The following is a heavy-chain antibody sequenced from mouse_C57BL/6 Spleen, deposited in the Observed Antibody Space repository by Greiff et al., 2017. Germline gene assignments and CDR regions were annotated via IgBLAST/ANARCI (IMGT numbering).Heavy chain of an antibody. CDR1: GFTFSSYA. J-gene: IGHJ1*03. D-gene: IGHD1-1*01. Sequence: EVKVVESGGGLVKPGGSLKLSCAASGFTFSSYAMSWVRQTPEKRLEWVATISDGGSYTYYPDNVKGQFTISRDNAKNNLYLQMSHLKSEDTAMYYCARDYVSSERYFDVWGTGTTVTVSS. V-gene: IGHV5-4*03. CDR2: ISDGGSYT. CDR3: ARDYVSSERYFDV.